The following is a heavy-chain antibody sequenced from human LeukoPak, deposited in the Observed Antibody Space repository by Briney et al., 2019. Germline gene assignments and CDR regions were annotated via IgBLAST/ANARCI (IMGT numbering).Heavy chain of an antibody. J-gene: IGHJ4*02. CDR1: GFTFSSYS. CDR2: ISSSSSYI. D-gene: IGHD6-19*01. CDR3: ARHIAVAGTGGDY. Sequence: PGGSLRLSCAASGFTFSSYSMNWVRQAPGKGLEWVSSISSSSSYIYYADSVKGRFTISRDNAKNSLYLQMNSLRAEDTAVYYCARHIAVAGTGGDYWGQGTLVTVSS. V-gene: IGHV3-21*01.